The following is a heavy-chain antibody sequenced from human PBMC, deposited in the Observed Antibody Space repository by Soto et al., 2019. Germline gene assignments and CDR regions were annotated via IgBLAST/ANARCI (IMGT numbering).Heavy chain of an antibody. Sequence: GESLKISCKGSGYSFTSYWISWVRQMPGNGLEWVGRIDPSDSYTNYSPSFQGHVTISADKSISTAYLQWSILKASDTAMYYFAREGNVEYSSSCSGYYYYYYGMDVWGQGTTVTVSS. V-gene: IGHV5-10-1*01. CDR3: AREGNVEYSSSCSGYYYYYYGMDV. CDR1: GYSFTSYW. J-gene: IGHJ6*02. CDR2: IDPSDSYT. D-gene: IGHD6-6*01.